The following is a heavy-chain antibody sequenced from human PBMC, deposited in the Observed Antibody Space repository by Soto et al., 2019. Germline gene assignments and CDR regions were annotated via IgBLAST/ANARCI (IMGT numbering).Heavy chain of an antibody. J-gene: IGHJ6*02. CDR1: GFTFSSYW. D-gene: IGHD3-10*01. Sequence: EVQLVESGGGLVQPGGSLRLSCAASGFTFSSYWMSWVRQAPGKGLEWVANIKQDGSEKYYVDSVKGRFTISRDNAKNSLYLQMNSLRAEDTAVYYCAREYYYGWGSNYGMDVWGQGTTVTVSS. CDR3: AREYYYGWGSNYGMDV. CDR2: IKQDGSEK. V-gene: IGHV3-7*01.